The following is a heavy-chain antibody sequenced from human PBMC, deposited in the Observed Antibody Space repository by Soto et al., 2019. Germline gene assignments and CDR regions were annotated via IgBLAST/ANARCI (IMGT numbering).Heavy chain of an antibody. J-gene: IGHJ4*02. CDR1: GGSIDTYY. CDR3: ARLIRGAAAAFDS. V-gene: IGHV4-59*08. D-gene: IGHD6-25*01. CDR2: ISHTGTT. Sequence: QVQLQESGPGLVKPSETLSLTCTVSGGSIDTYYWSCIRQPPGKGLEYIGYISHTGTTDSNPSLKSRVTLSIDTSKNQFSLNLSSVTASDTASYYCARLIRGAAAAFDSWGQGSLVTVSS.